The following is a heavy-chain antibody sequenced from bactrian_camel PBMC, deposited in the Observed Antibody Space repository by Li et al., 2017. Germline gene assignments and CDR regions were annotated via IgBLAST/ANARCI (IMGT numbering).Heavy chain of an antibody. Sequence: VQLVESGGGLVQPGGSLRLSCAASGFAFSDYWMYWVRQAPGKEFEWVASISDDSRTTDYGGFLKTRFTISRDNAKNTVYLQMNSLRTEDTGTYYCAKSLASALNGTGRSPGTQVTVS. D-gene: IGHD6*01. J-gene: IGHJ4*01. CDR1: GFAFSDYW. CDR2: ISDDSRTT. V-gene: IGHV3S1*01.